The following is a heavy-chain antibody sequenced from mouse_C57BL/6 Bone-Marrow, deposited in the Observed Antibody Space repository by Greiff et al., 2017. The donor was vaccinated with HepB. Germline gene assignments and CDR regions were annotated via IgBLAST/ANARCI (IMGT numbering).Heavy chain of an antibody. CDR1: GYTFPGYW. D-gene: IGHD2-1*01. Sequence: QVQLQQSGAELMKPGASVKLSCKATGYTFPGYWIEWVKQRPGHGLEWIGEILPGRGSTNYNEKFKGKATFTADTSSDTAYMHLSSRTTEDSAIYYCASEGSTMVGLNYPMDYGGQGTSVTVSS. CDR2: ILPGRGST. CDR3: ASEGSTMVGLNYPMDY. V-gene: IGHV1-9*01. J-gene: IGHJ4*01.